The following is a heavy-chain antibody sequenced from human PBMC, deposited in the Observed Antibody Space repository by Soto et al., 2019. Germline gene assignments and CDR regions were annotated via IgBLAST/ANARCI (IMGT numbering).Heavy chain of an antibody. CDR2: INPNSVGT. CDR1: GYTFTGHY. D-gene: IGHD3-10*01. Sequence: QVQLVQSGAEVKKPGASVKVSCKASGYTFTGHYMHWVRQAPGQGLEWMGWINPNSVGTNYAQKFQGRVTMTRDTSISTAYMELSRLRSDDTAVHYCAREPMVRAAHGFDIWGQGTMVTVSS. CDR3: AREPMVRAAHGFDI. V-gene: IGHV1-2*02. J-gene: IGHJ3*02.